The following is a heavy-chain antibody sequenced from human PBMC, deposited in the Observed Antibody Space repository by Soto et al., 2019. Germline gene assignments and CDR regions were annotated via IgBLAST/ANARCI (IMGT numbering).Heavy chain of an antibody. V-gene: IGHV1-69*06. D-gene: IGHD6-6*01. J-gene: IGHJ6*02. CDR1: GGTFSSYA. CDR3: ARDGQLEYYYYGMDV. Sequence: SVKVSCKASGGTFSSYAISWVRQAPGQGLEWMGGIIPIFGTANYAQKFQGRVTITADKSTSTAYMELSSLRSEDTAVYYCARDGQLEYYYYGMDVWGQGTTVTVSS. CDR2: IIPIFGTA.